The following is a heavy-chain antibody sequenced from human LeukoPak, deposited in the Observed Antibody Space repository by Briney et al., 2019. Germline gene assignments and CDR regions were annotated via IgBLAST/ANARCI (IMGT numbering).Heavy chain of an antibody. CDR3: AKEEVGYGDLYYFDY. V-gene: IGHV3-30*01. J-gene: IGHJ4*02. CDR1: GFTFSSYA. D-gene: IGHD4-17*01. CDR2: ISFDGNNK. Sequence: PGGSLRLSCAASGFTFSSYAMYWVRQAPGKGLEWVAVISFDGNNKYYADSVKGRFIISRDNSKNTLYLQMNSLRAEDTAVYYCAKEEVGYGDLYYFDYWGQGTLVTVSS.